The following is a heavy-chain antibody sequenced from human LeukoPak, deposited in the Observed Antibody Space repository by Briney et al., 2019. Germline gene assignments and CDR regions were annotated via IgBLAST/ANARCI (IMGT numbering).Heavy chain of an antibody. J-gene: IGHJ4*02. CDR1: GGSISSSSYY. V-gene: IGHV4-39*07. D-gene: IGHD1-20*01. Sequence: SETLSLTCTVSGGSISSSSYYWGWIRQPPGKGLEWIGSIYYSGSTYYNPSLKSRVTMSVDTSKNQFSLKLRSVTAADTAVYYCASSNNWKHDYWGQGTLVTVSS. CDR3: ASSNNWKHDY. CDR2: IYYSGST.